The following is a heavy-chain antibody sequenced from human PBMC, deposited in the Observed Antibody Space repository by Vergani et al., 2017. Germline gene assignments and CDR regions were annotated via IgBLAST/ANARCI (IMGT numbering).Heavy chain of an antibody. CDR2: IIPIFGTA. V-gene: IGHV1-69*12. CDR1: GGTFSSYA. J-gene: IGHJ4*02. Sequence: QVQLEQSGAEVKKPGSSVTVSCKASGGTFSSYAISWVRQAPGQGLEWMGGIIPIFGTANYAQKFQGRVTITADESTSTAYMEPSSLRSEDTAVYYCARLGALSNRYFDYWGQGTLVTVSS. CDR3: ARLGALSNRYFDY. D-gene: IGHD1/OR15-1a*01.